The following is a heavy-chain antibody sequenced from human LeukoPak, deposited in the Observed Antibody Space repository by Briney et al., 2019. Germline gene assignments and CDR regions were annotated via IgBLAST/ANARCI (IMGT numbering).Heavy chain of an antibody. D-gene: IGHD1-26*01. J-gene: IGHJ2*01. Sequence: SETLSLTCTVSGGSISSYYWSCIRQPPGKGLEWIGYIYYSGSTNYNPSLKSRVTISVDTSKNQFSLKLSSVTAADTAVYYCARSRGSYSPWYFDLWGRGTLVTVSS. V-gene: IGHV4-59*01. CDR2: IYYSGST. CDR3: ARSRGSYSPWYFDL. CDR1: GGSISSYY.